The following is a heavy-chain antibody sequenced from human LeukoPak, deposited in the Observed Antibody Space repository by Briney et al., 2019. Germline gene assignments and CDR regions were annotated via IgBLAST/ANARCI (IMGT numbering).Heavy chain of an antibody. V-gene: IGHV1-2*04. J-gene: IGHJ4*02. D-gene: IGHD4-17*01. CDR2: INPNSGGT. CDR3: AREGGDGDYGGLDY. Sequence: GASVKVSCKASGYTFTGYYMHWVRQAPGQGLEWMGWINPNSGGTNYAQKFQGWVTMTRDTSISTAYMELSRLRSDDTAVYYCAREGGDGDYGGLDYWGQGTLVTVSS. CDR1: GYTFTGYY.